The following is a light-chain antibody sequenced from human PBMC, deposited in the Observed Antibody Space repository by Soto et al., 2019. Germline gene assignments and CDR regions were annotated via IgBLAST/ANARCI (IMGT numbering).Light chain of an antibody. V-gene: IGLV2-23*01. Sequence: QSALTQPASVSGSPGQSITISCTGTSSDVGSYNLVSWYQQHPGKAPKLMIYEGSKRPSGVSNRFSGSKSGNTASLTISGLQAEDEADYYRCSYAGSRVFGGGTKVTVL. CDR3: CSYAGSRV. CDR1: SSDVGSYNL. CDR2: EGS. J-gene: IGLJ3*02.